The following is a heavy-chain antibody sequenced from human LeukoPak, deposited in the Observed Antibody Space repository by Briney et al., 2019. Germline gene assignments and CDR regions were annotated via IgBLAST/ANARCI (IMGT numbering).Heavy chain of an antibody. CDR3: AKRGTRSSGSCIDY. V-gene: IGHV3-23*01. CDR1: GFNFRSYA. D-gene: IGHD2-15*01. CDR2: ITGSGDNT. Sequence: GGSLRLSCAASGFNFRSYAMSWVRQAPGKGLEWVSAITGSGDNTYYADSVKGRFSISRDNSKNTLYLQMNSLRAEDTAVYYCAKRGTRSSGSCIDYWGQGTLVTVSS. J-gene: IGHJ4*02.